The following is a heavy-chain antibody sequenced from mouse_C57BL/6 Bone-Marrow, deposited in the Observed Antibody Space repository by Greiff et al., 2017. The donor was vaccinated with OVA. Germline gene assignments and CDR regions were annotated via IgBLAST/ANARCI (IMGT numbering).Heavy chain of an antibody. Sequence: DVKLVESGGGLVQPGDSLSLSCAASGFTFTNYYMSWVRQPPGQALEWLAFIRNKPNGSTTEYNASVKGRFTISRDNSQSIRYLQMEALRAEDRATYYSARYKGRVAVDYFDYWGQGTVLTVSS. CDR1: GFTFTNYY. J-gene: IGHJ2*01. D-gene: IGHD1-1*01. V-gene: IGHV7-3*01. CDR3: ARYKGRVAVDYFDY. CDR2: IRNKPNGSTT.